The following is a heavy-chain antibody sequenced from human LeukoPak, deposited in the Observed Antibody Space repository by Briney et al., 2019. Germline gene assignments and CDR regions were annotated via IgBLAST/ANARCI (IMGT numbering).Heavy chain of an antibody. V-gene: IGHV4-59*01. CDR1: GGSISSYY. J-gene: IGHJ3*02. Sequence: TSETLSLTCTVSGGSISSYYWSWIRQPPGKGLEWIGYIYYSGSTNYNPSLKSRVTISVDTSKNQFSLKLSSVTAADTAVYYCARGPYSYDSSGAFDIWGQGTMVTVSS. CDR2: IYYSGST. CDR3: ARGPYSYDSSGAFDI. D-gene: IGHD3-22*01.